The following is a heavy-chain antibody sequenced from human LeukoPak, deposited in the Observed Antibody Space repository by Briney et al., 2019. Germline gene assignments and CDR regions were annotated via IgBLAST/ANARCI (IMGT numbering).Heavy chain of an antibody. CDR1: DFTFNKDW. CDR2: IKSKIDGGTT. Sequence: GGSLRLSCAASDFTFNKDWMNWVRQAPGKGLEWVGRIKSKIDGGTTDYAAFVKGRFTISRDDSNNTLYLQMSSLKTEDTALYYCTTGGNVLVAGTRTFDIWGQGTVVTVSS. J-gene: IGHJ3*02. V-gene: IGHV3-15*07. D-gene: IGHD6-19*01. CDR3: TTGGNVLVAGTRTFDI.